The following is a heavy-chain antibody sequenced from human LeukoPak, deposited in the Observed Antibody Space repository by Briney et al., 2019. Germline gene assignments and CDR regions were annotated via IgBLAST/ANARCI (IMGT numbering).Heavy chain of an antibody. CDR2: IFYSGST. D-gene: IGHD1-26*01. J-gene: IGHJ3*02. Sequence: PSETLSLTCTVSGASISSGDYYWSWIRHHPGKGLEWIGYIFYSGSTYYNPSLKSRVTMSVDTSKNQFSLKLNSVTAADTAVYYCARVSAVGATNAFDIWGQGTVVTVSS. V-gene: IGHV4-31*03. CDR1: GASISSGDYY. CDR3: ARVSAVGATNAFDI.